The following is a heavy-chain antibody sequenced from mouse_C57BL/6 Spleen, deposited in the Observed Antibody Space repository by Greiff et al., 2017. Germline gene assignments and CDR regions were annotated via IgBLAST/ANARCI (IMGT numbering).Heavy chain of an antibody. D-gene: IGHD2-2*01. CDR3: TIDGYDASYYAMDY. J-gene: IGHJ4*01. CDR1: GFTFSSYA. Sequence: EVQGVESGEGLVKPGGSLKLSCAASGFTFSSYAMSWVRQTPEKRLEWVAYISSGGDYIYYADTVKGRFTISRDNARNTLYLQMSSLKSEDSAMYYGTIDGYDASYYAMDYWGQGTSVTVSS. V-gene: IGHV5-9-1*02. CDR2: ISSGGDYI.